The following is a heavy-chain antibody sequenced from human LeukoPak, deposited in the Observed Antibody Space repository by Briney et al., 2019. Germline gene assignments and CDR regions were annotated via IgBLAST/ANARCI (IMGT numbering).Heavy chain of an antibody. Sequence: GASVKVSCKASGYTLTDHYIHWVRQAPGQGLEWMGWLNPKTGGTNYAQTFQGRVTMTRDTSISTAYMELSRLTSDDTAVYYCARVTANHVCWFDPWGQGTLVTVSS. CDR3: ARVTANHVCWFDP. CDR2: LNPKTGGT. CDR1: GYTLTDHY. V-gene: IGHV1-2*02. D-gene: IGHD2-21*02. J-gene: IGHJ5*02.